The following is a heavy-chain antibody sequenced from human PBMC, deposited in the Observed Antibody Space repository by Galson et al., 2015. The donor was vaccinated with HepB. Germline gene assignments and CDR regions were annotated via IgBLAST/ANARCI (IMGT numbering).Heavy chain of an antibody. J-gene: IGHJ4*02. CDR3: ARGSSDWYGIDY. CDR1: GFTLSSYW. D-gene: IGHD6-19*01. Sequence: SLRLPCAASGFTLSSYWIHRVPQVPANGLAWVSRISSDGGDKKYADSVQGRFTISRDNAKNTLFLQMNSLSADDTAVYYCARGSSDWYGIDYWGQGILVTVSS. CDR2: ISSDGGDK. V-gene: IGHV3-74*01.